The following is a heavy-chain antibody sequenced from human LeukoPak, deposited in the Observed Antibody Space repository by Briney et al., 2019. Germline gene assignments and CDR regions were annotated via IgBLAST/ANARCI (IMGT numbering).Heavy chain of an antibody. J-gene: IGHJ4*02. D-gene: IGHD3-22*01. CDR3: VRLRRNNDRSGYYYYYDY. V-gene: IGHV3-21*01. CDR1: GYTFSDFS. CDR2: ISVRSNYR. Sequence: PGGSLRLPCAASGYTFSDFSVNWVRQAPGKGLEWVSSISVRSNYRYYADSVRGRFTISRDDARDSLFLQMNSLRAEDTAVYFCVRLRRNNDRSGYYYYYDYWGQGTLVTVSS.